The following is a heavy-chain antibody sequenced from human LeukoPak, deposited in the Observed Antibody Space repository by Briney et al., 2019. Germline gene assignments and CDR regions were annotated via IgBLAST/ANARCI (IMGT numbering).Heavy chain of an antibody. CDR1: GFTFSTYW. V-gene: IGHV3-7*01. Sequence: LPGGSLRLSCAASGFTFSTYWMSWVRQAPGKGLEWVANIKEDGSEKYYVDSVKGRFTISRDNAKNALYLQMNSLRAEDTAVYYCVGGGYYFNYWGQGTLVTVSS. CDR3: VGGGYYFNY. D-gene: IGHD3-22*01. CDR2: IKEDGSEK. J-gene: IGHJ4*02.